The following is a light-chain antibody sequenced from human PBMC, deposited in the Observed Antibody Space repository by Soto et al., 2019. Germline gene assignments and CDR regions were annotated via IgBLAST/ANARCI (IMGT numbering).Light chain of an antibody. Sequence: QSALTQPPSASGSPGQSVTISCTGTKNDIGVYDFVSWYRQHPGKAPKLLIYDVSKRPSGVPDRFSGSKSGNTASLTISGLQAEDEADYYCCSYAGSYTHYVFGTGTKVTVL. CDR2: DVS. J-gene: IGLJ1*01. CDR1: KNDIGVYDF. CDR3: CSYAGSYTHYV. V-gene: IGLV2-11*01.